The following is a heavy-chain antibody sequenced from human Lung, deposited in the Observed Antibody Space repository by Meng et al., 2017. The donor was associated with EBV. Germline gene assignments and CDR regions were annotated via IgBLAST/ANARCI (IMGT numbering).Heavy chain of an antibody. V-gene: IGHV1-18*01. J-gene: IGHJ4*02. CDR2: VSVYNGNT. Sequence: QFQLVHSGAEVRKPGASVKVPCKASGYTFISYGISWVRQAPGQGLEWMGWVSVYNGNTNYGQKFQGRVTMSTDTSTSTAYMELRRLRSDDTAVYYCVREGHSNFDYWGQGTLVTVSS. CDR3: VREGHSNFDY. CDR1: GYTFISYG. D-gene: IGHD6-13*01.